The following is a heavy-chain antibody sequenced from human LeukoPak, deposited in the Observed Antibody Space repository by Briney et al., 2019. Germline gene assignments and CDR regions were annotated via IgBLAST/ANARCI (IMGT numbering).Heavy chain of an antibody. D-gene: IGHD3-10*01. Sequence: SETLSLTCTVSGGSISSGDYYWSWIRQPPGKGLEWIGYIYYSGSTYYNPSLKSRVTISVDTFKNQFSLKLSSVTAADTAVYYCARDLGYYYGSGSYGHWGQGTLVTVSS. CDR3: ARDLGYYYGSGSYGH. J-gene: IGHJ4*02. CDR2: IYYSGST. CDR1: GGSISSGDYY. V-gene: IGHV4-30-4*01.